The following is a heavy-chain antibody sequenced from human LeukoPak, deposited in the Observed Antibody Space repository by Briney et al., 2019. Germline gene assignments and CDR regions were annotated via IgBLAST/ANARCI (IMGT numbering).Heavy chain of an antibody. CDR2: IYYSGST. V-gene: IGHV4-30-4*07. J-gene: IGHJ4*02. CDR3: ARPPLD. Sequence: SETLSLTCAVSGGSISSGGYSWSWIRQPPGKGLEWIGYIYYSGSTYYNPSLKGRVTISVDTSKNQFSLKLSSVTAADTAVYYCARPPLDWGQGTLVTVSS. CDR1: GGSISSGGYS.